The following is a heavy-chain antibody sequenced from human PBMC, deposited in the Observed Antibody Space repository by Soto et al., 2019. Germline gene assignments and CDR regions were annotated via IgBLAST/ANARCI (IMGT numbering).Heavy chain of an antibody. CDR3: ARRRGTDYDSSGYYFDQ. D-gene: IGHD3-22*01. CDR2: IWYDGSKK. CDR1: GFAFSDYG. Sequence: PXGSLRLYCAVSGFAFSDYGMVWVRQAPGKGLEWVAVIWYDGSKKYHADSVQGRFTISRDNSKNSHYLQMNSLRAEDTAVYYCARRRGTDYDSSGYYFDQWGQGTLVTVSS. J-gene: IGHJ4*02. V-gene: IGHV3-33*01.